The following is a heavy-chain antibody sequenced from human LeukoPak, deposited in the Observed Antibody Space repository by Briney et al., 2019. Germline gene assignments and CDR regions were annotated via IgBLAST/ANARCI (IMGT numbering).Heavy chain of an antibody. CDR2: MNPNSGNT. CDR1: RYTFTSYD. J-gene: IGHJ4*02. D-gene: IGHD5-12*01. Sequence: ASEKVSCKASRYTFTSYDINWVRQATGQGLEWMGWMNPNSGNTGYAQKFQGRVTMTRNTSISTAYMELSSLRSEDTAVYYCARVVATRGRVFDYWGQGTLVTVSS. CDR3: ARVVATRGRVFDY. V-gene: IGHV1-8*01.